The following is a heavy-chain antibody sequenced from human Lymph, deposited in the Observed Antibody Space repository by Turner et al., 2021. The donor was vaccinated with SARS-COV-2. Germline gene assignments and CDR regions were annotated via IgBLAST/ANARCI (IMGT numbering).Heavy chain of an antibody. Sequence: VQLVESGEGVVQPGRSLRLSCAASGFAFSTYAMHWVRQAPGKGLEWVAVISYDGSNKYYADSVKGRFTISRDNSKNTLYLQMNSLRAEDTAVYYCARGPGGNYGPYFDYWGQGTLVTVSS. CDR1: GFAFSTYA. J-gene: IGHJ4*02. CDR3: ARGPGGNYGPYFDY. CDR2: ISYDGSNK. D-gene: IGHD3-10*01. V-gene: IGHV3-30-3*01.